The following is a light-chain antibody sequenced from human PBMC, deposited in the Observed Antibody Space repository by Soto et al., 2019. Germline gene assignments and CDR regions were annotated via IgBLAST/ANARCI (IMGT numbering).Light chain of an antibody. CDR2: GAS. CDR1: QSLVYKDGNTY. V-gene: IGKV2-30*01. CDR3: MQAIHWPHT. Sequence: DVVMTQSPLSLPVTLGQPASISCRSSQSLVYKDGNTYLNWFQQRPGQSPRRLIYGASNRDSGVPDRFSGSGSGTDFTLKISRVEAEDVGVYYCMQAIHWPHTFGQGTKLEIK. J-gene: IGKJ2*01.